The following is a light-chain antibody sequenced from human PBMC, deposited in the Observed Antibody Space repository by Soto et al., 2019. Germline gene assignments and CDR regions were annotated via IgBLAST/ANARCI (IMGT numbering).Light chain of an antibody. J-gene: IGKJ5*01. Sequence: IQLTQSPSSLSASIGDRVTITCRASQGISNFLAWYQQKPGKAPKLLISAASTLQSVVPSRFSGTGSGTDFTLTIPGLQPANFATYDPQQLADYPITLGQGTRLEIK. CDR3: QQLADYPIT. V-gene: IGKV1-9*01. CDR2: AAS. CDR1: QGISNF.